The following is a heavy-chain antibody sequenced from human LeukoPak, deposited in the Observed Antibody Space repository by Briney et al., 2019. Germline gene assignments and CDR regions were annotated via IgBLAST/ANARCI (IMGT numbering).Heavy chain of an antibody. D-gene: IGHD6-25*01. Sequence: GGFLRLSCAASGFTFSSYEMNWVRRAPGKGLEWVSYISGSGSTIYYADSVKGRFTISRDNAKNSLYLQMNSLRAEDTAVYYCARSLAAGFDIWGQGTMVTVSS. CDR1: GFTFSSYE. V-gene: IGHV3-48*03. J-gene: IGHJ3*02. CDR3: ARSLAAGFDI. CDR2: ISGSGSTI.